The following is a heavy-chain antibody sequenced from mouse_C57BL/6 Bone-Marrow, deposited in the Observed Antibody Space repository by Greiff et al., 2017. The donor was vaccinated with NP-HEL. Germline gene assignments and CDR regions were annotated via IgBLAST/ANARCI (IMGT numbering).Heavy chain of an antibody. J-gene: IGHJ4*01. CDR2: IWWDDDK. CDR3: ARIFSLYDYDNYAMDY. D-gene: IGHD2-4*01. V-gene: IGHV8-8*01. Sequence: QVTLKVSGPGILQPSQTLSLTCSFSGFSLSTFGMGVGWIRQPSGKGLEWLAHIWWDDDKYYNPALKSRLTISKDTSKNQVFLKIANVDTADTATYYCARIFSLYDYDNYAMDYWGQGTSVTVSS. CDR1: GFSLSTFGMG.